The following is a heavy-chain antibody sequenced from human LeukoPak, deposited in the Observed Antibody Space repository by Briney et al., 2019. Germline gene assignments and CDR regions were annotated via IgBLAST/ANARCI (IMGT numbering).Heavy chain of an antibody. J-gene: IGHJ4*02. CDR3: ARDTCSGGSCYSSGLDY. CDR1: GFTFSSYA. Sequence: GRSLRLSCAASGFTFSSYAVHWVRQAPGKGLEWVAVISYDGSNKYYADSVKGRFTISRDNSKNTLYLQMNSLRAEDTAVYYCARDTCSGGSCYSSGLDYWGQGTLVTVSS. D-gene: IGHD2-15*01. V-gene: IGHV3-30*04. CDR2: ISYDGSNK.